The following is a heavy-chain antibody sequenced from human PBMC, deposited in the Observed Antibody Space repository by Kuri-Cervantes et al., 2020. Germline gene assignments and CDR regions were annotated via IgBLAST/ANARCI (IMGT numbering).Heavy chain of an antibody. CDR1: GFTFSSFG. CDR2: ISFDGSNK. CDR3: AKEARVRYCFDY. V-gene: IGHV3-30*18. Sequence: GGSLRLSCAASGFTFSSFGIHWVRQAPGKGLEWVALISFDGSNKYYADSVKGRSTISRDNSKNTLYLQMNSLRAEDTALYYCAKEARVRYCFDYWGQGTLVTVSS. J-gene: IGHJ4*02.